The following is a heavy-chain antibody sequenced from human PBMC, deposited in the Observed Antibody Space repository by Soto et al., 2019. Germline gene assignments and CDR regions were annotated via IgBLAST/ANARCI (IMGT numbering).Heavy chain of an antibody. J-gene: IGHJ3*02. V-gene: IGHV1-69*13. CDR3: ARGRYCSGGSCSSDAFDI. CDR2: IIPIFGTA. Sequence: GASVKVSCKASGGTFSSYAISWVRQAPGQGLEWMGGIIPIFGTANYAQKFQGRVTITADESTSTAYMELSSLRSEDTAVYYCARGRYCSGGSCSSDAFDIWGQGTMVTVSS. CDR1: GGTFSSYA. D-gene: IGHD2-15*01.